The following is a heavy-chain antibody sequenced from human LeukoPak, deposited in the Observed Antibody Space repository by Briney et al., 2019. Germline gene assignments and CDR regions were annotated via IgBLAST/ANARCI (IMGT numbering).Heavy chain of an antibody. V-gene: IGHV3-23*01. J-gene: IGHJ4*02. D-gene: IGHD4-23*01. Sequence: PGGSLRLSCAASGFTFSSYAMSWVRQAPGKGLEWVSATSGSGGSTYYADSVKGRFTISRDNSKNTLYLQMNSLRAEDTAVYYCAKSPRGGNLLWDYWGQGTLVTVSS. CDR2: TSGSGGST. CDR1: GFTFSSYA. CDR3: AKSPRGGNLLWDY.